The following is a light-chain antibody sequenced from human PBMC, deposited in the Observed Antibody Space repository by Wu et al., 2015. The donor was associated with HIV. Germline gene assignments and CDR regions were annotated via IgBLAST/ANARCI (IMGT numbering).Light chain of an antibody. CDR1: QSVSSF. CDR2: DAS. CDR3: QQRSNWPLT. J-gene: IGKJ4*01. V-gene: IGKV3-11*01. Sequence: EIVLTQSPATLSLSPGERATPSCRASQSVSSFLAWYQQKPGQAPRLLIYDASDRATGIPARFSGSGSGTDFALTISSLEPEDFAVYYCQQRSNWPLTFGGGPRWRSN.